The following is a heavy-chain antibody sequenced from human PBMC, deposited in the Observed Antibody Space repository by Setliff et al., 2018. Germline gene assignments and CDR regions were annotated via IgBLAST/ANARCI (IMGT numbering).Heavy chain of an antibody. CDR1: GYSISSGYI. CDR3: ARDLGHGGDSDY. Sequence: SETLSLTCTVSGYSISSGYIWGWVRQPPGKGLEWVGNIGRTGSINYNPSLKSRLTISRDMSKNQVSLKLNSVTATDTAVYYCARDLGHGGDSDYWGQGILVTVSS. CDR2: IGRTGSI. V-gene: IGHV4-38-2*02. D-gene: IGHD2-21*02. J-gene: IGHJ4*02.